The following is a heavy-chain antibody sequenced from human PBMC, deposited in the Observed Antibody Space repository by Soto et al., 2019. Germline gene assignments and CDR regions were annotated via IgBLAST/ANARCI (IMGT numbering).Heavy chain of an antibody. CDR3: AHTHYDCWSGPPRGMDV. Sequence: QITLKESGPTLVKPTQTLTLTCTFSGFSLSTSGVGVGWIRQPPGKALEWLALIYWDDDKRYSPSLKSRLTITHDPSKTQVVLNMTNMDPVDTATYYCAHTHYDCWSGPPRGMDVWGQGTTVTVSS. V-gene: IGHV2-5*02. J-gene: IGHJ6*01. D-gene: IGHD3-3*01. CDR2: IYWDDDK. CDR1: GFSLSTSGVG.